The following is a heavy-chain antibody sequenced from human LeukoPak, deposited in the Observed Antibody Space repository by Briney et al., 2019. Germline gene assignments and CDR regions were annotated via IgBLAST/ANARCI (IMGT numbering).Heavy chain of an antibody. D-gene: IGHD3-3*01. J-gene: IGHJ3*02. Sequence: SETLSLTCAVYGGSFSGYYWSWIRQPPGKGLEWIGEINHSGSTNYNPSLKSRVTISVDTSKNQFSLKLSSVTAADTGVYYCARGLTYYDFWSGPRGAFDIWGQGTMVTVSS. V-gene: IGHV4-34*01. CDR1: GGSFSGYY. CDR2: INHSGST. CDR3: ARGLTYYDFWSGPRGAFDI.